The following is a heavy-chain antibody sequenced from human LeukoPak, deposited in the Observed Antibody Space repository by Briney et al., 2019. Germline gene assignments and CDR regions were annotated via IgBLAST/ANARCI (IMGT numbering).Heavy chain of an antibody. Sequence: PSETLSLTCTVSGGSISSSSYYWGWIRQPPGKGLEWIGGIYYSGSTYYNPSLKSRVTISVDTSKNQFSLKLSSVTAADTAVYYCANSGTVYYYYYMDVWGKGTTVTVSS. D-gene: IGHD2-2*01. J-gene: IGHJ6*03. CDR1: GGSISSSSYY. CDR3: ANSGTVYYYYYMDV. CDR2: IYYSGST. V-gene: IGHV4-39*07.